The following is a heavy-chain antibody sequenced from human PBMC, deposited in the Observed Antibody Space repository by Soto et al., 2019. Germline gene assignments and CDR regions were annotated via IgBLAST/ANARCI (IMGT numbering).Heavy chain of an antibody. CDR2: TYKRSKWYS. Sequence: SQTLSLTCAISGDSVSSNTVAWSWIRQSPSRGLEWLGRTYKRSKWYSDFAVSVKSRITINADTSKNQFSLHLNSVTPEDTAVYYCARENRIPVCPDFWGPGTLVPVSS. J-gene: IGHJ4*02. D-gene: IGHD1-20*01. V-gene: IGHV6-1*01. CDR3: ARENRIPVCPDF. CDR1: GDSVSSNTVA.